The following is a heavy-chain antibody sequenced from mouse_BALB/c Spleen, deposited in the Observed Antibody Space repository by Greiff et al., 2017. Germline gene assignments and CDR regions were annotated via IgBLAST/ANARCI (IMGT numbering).Heavy chain of an antibody. CDR3: ARKGVYRDDDSWFAY. CDR2: IRSGGST. CDR1: GFSFTSYV. D-gene: IGHD2-14*01. V-gene: IGHV2-2*03. J-gene: IGHJ3*01. Sequence: QVQLQQSGPGLVQPSQSLSITCTVSGFSFTSYVVHWVRQSPGKGLEWLGVIRSGGSTNYNAAFISRMSISSDNYNSQVFFKMNSLHSNETAIYYCARKGVYRDDDSWFAYWGQGTLVTVSA.